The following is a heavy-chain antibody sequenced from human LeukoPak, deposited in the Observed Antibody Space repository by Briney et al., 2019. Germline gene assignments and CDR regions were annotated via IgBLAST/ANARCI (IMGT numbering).Heavy chain of an antibody. J-gene: IGHJ4*02. V-gene: IGHV4-59*01. CDR3: ARATRYTSSLDY. CDR2: IYYSGST. Sequence: SETLSLTCTVSGGSISSYYWSWIRQPPGKGLEWIGYIYYSGSTNYNPSLKSRVTISADTSKNQFSLKLSSVTAADTAVYYCARATRYTSSLDYWGQGTLVTVSS. D-gene: IGHD6-6*01. CDR1: GGSISSYY.